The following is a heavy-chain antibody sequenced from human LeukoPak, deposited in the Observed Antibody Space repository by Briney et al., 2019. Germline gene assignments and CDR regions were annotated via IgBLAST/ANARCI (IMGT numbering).Heavy chain of an antibody. Sequence: KPSETLSLTCTVSGGSISTYYWSWIRQPAGKGLEWIGRISTSGNTNYNPSLKSRVAMSVDTSKNQFSLKLSSVTAADTAVYYCARVLYYDYVWGSYRSPRNWFDPWGQGTLVTVSS. V-gene: IGHV4-4*07. CDR1: GGSISTYY. D-gene: IGHD3-16*02. CDR2: ISTSGNT. CDR3: ARVLYYDYVWGSYRSPRNWFDP. J-gene: IGHJ5*02.